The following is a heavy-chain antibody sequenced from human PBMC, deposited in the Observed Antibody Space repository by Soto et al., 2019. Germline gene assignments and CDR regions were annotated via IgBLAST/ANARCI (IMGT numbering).Heavy chain of an antibody. Sequence: PGGSLRLSCAASGFTFSDYYMSWIRQAPGKGLEWLSYISSSGSTTYYADSVKGRFTISRDNAKKSLYLQMNSLRAEDTAVYYCARDWGTRPSGWFDPWGQGTLVTVSS. V-gene: IGHV3-11*01. CDR2: ISSSGSTT. CDR3: ARDWGTRPSGWFDP. D-gene: IGHD2-2*01. CDR1: GFTFSDYY. J-gene: IGHJ5*02.